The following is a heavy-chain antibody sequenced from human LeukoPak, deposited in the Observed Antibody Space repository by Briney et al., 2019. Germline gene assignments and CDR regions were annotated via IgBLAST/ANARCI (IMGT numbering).Heavy chain of an antibody. V-gene: IGHV4-59*01. CDR2: IYYFEKT. D-gene: IGHD7-27*01. Sequence: SETLSLTCTVSGGSIGTYYLSWIRQPPGKGLEWIGHIYYFEKTDYNPSLESRVTTSVDAAKNHFSLKLRSVTPLDTAVYYCAKLGSPRAYWGQGILVTVSS. J-gene: IGHJ4*02. CDR1: GGSIGTYY. CDR3: AKLGSPRAY.